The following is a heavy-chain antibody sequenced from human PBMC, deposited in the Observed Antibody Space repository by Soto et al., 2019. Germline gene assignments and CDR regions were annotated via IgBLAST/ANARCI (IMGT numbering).Heavy chain of an antibody. D-gene: IGHD4-17*01. CDR1: GYTLTELS. J-gene: IGHJ4*02. CDR3: ATFYGDGFNFDY. Sequence: ASVKVSCKVSGYTLTELSMHWVRQAPGKGLEWMGGFDPEDGETIYAKKFQGRVTMTEDTSTDTAYMELSSLRSEDTAVYYCATFYGDGFNFDYWGQGTLVTVSS. V-gene: IGHV1-24*01. CDR2: FDPEDGET.